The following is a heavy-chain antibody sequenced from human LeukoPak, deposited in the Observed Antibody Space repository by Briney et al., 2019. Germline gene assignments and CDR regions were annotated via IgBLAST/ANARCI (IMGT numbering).Heavy chain of an antibody. Sequence: GGSLRLSCAASGFTFSTYAMNWVRQAPGKGLEWVSYISSSSSTVYYADSLKGRFTISRDNAKNSLYLQMNGLRDEDTAVYYCARAQTYYGSGSYLYWGQGTLVTASS. CDR1: GFTFSTYA. D-gene: IGHD3-10*01. V-gene: IGHV3-48*02. CDR3: ARAQTYYGSGSYLY. J-gene: IGHJ4*02. CDR2: ISSSSSTV.